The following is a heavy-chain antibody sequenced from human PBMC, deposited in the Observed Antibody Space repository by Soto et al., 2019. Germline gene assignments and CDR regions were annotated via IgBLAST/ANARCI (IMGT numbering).Heavy chain of an antibody. CDR2: ISGSVGGT. D-gene: IGHD6-19*01. CDR3: AKVGANIAVTAPFDY. J-gene: IGHJ4*02. CDR1: GFTFSSYA. Sequence: EVQLLESGGDLVQPGGSLRLSCAASGFTFSSYAMSWVRQAPGKGLEWVSGISGSVGGTYYVDSVRGRFTISRDNSKNTLYLQMNSLRAEDTALYSCAKVGANIAVTAPFDYWGQGTQVIVSS. V-gene: IGHV3-23*01.